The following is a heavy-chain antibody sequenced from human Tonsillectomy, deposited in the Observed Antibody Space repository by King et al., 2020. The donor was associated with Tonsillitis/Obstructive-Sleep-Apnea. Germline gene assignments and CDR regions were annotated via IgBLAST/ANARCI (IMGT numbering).Heavy chain of an antibody. D-gene: IGHD2-2*01. CDR1: GFTFSSYS. CDR2: ISSSSSYI. J-gene: IGHJ6*04. Sequence: VQLVESGGGLVKPGGSLRLSCAASGFTFSSYSMNWVRQAPGKGLEWVSSISSSSSYIYYADSVKGRFTISRDNAKNSLYLQMNSLRAEDTAVYYCAGDRCSSTSCVGQDVWGKGTTVTVSS. CDR3: AGDRCSSTSCVGQDV. V-gene: IGHV3-21*01.